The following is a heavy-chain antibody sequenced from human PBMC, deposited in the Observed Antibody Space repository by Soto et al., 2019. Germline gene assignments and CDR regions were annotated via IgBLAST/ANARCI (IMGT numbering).Heavy chain of an antibody. J-gene: IGHJ4*02. V-gene: IGHV1-69*13. CDR3: ARAEVPSGGYFDY. Sequence: SVKVSCKASGYTFTSYGISWVRQAPGQGLEWMGGIIPNNGTANYAQKFQGRVTITADESTSTAYMELSSLRSEDTAVYYCARAEVPSGGYFDYWGQGTLVTVSS. CDR2: IIPNNGTA. D-gene: IGHD1-26*01. CDR1: GYTFTSYG.